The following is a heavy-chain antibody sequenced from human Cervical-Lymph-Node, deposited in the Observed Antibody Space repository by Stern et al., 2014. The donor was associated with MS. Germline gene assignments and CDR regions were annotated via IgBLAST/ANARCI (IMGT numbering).Heavy chain of an antibody. J-gene: IGHJ4*02. D-gene: IGHD2-21*02. CDR1: GFTFSGFL. Sequence: EVHLVESGGGLVQPGGSLRLSCAASGFTFSGFLMTWVRQAPGKGLEWVANIRQDGNEKYYVDSVKGRFTVSRDNTKNLLYLHMSSLRPEDTAVYYCARGLAVTGTGYWGQGTLVTVSS. V-gene: IGHV3-7*01. CDR2: IRQDGNEK. CDR3: ARGLAVTGTGY.